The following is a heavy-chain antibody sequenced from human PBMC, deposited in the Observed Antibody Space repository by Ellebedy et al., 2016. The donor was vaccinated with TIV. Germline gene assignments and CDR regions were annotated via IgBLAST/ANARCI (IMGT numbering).Heavy chain of an antibody. J-gene: IGHJ4*02. V-gene: IGHV1-69*04. D-gene: IGHD4-17*01. CDR1: GGTFSSYA. CDR2: IIPILGIA. CDR3: ARGTRDYGDYLDY. Sequence: ASVKVSCKASGGTFSSYAISWVRQAPGQGLEWMGRIIPILGIANYAQKFQGRVTITADKSTSTAYMELSSLRSEDTAVYYCARGTRDYGDYLDYWGQGTLVTVSS.